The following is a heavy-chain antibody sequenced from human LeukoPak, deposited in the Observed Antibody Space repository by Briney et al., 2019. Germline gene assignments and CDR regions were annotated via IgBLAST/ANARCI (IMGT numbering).Heavy chain of an antibody. Sequence: KTGGSLRLSCAASGFTFSSYSMNWVRQAPGKGLEWVSSISSSSSYIYYADSVKGRFTISRDNAKNSLYLQMNSLRAEDTAVYYCARSQRVVGSYDAFDIWGQGTMVTVSS. J-gene: IGHJ3*02. V-gene: IGHV3-21*01. CDR1: GFTFSSYS. CDR2: ISSSSSYI. CDR3: ARSQRVVGSYDAFDI. D-gene: IGHD3-22*01.